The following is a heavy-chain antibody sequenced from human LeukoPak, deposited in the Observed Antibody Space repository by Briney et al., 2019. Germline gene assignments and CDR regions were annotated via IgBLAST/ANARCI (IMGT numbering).Heavy chain of an antibody. CDR2: IIPIFGTA. D-gene: IGHD2-2*03. V-gene: IGHV1-69*13. CDR3: ATGLASMDNAFDI. J-gene: IGHJ3*02. Sequence: ASVKVSCKASVGTFSSYAISWVRQAPGQGLEWMGGIIPIFGTANYAQKCQGRVTITADESTSTAYMELSSLRSEDTAVYYCATGLASMDNAFDIWGQGTMVTVSS. CDR1: VGTFSSYA.